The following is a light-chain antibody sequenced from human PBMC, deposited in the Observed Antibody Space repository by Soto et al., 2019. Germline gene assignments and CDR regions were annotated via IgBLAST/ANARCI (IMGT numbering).Light chain of an antibody. CDR2: KAS. V-gene: IGKV1-5*03. CDR1: ESITNW. CDR3: QQYKSPPWT. J-gene: IGKJ1*01. Sequence: DIQMTQSPPTLSASVGDRVTISCRASESITNWLAWYQHKPGKAPKLLIYKASSLESGVPSRFSGSGSGTKFTLTISSLQPDDFATYYCQQYKSPPWTFGQGTKVHI.